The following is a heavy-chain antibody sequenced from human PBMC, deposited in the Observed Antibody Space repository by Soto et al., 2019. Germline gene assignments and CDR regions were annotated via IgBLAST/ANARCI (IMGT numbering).Heavy chain of an antibody. J-gene: IGHJ4*02. V-gene: IGHV1-3*01. CDR1: GYTFTYYT. Sequence: ASVKVSCKASGYTFTYYTVHWVRQAPGQRLEWMGWINAGDGNTKYSPNFQGRVTITKDTSASTVYMELSSLRSEDTAVYFCTRDYYDSSGYYPKFDYWGQGALVTVSS. CDR2: INAGDGNT. D-gene: IGHD3-22*01. CDR3: TRDYYDSSGYYPKFDY.